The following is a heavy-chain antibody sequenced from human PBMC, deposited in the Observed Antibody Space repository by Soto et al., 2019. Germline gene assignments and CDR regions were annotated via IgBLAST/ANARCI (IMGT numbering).Heavy chain of an antibody. CDR2: ISAYNGNT. CDR1: GYTFTNFG. Sequence: QVQLVQSGAEVKKPGASVKVSCKASGYTFTNFGISWVRQAPGQGLEWMGWISAYNGNTNYAQKSQGIGTSTRDTSTCTAYMEVSSLRVDDTAVYYCARGGTPMDSWGQGTVVTVSS. V-gene: IGHV1-18*01. CDR3: ARGGTPMDS. D-gene: IGHD3-16*01. J-gene: IGHJ4*02.